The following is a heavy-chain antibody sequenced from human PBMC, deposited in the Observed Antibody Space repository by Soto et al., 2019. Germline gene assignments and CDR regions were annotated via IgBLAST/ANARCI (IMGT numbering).Heavy chain of an antibody. CDR3: ARRSYSSDRTRVYYFDY. V-gene: IGHV5-51*01. CDR1: GYSFTSYW. Sequence: PGESLKISCKGSGYSFTSYWIGWVRQMPGKGLEWMGIIYPGDSDTRYSPSFQGQVTISADKSISTAYLQWSSLKASDTAMYYCARRSYSSDRTRVYYFDYWGQGTLVTVSS. CDR2: IYPGDSDT. J-gene: IGHJ4*02. D-gene: IGHD6-19*01.